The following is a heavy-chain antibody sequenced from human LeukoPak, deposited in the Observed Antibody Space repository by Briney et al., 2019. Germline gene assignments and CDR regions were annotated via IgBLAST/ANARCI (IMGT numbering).Heavy chain of an antibody. D-gene: IGHD3-22*01. CDR3: ARDGYSDSSGYDYPPSV. V-gene: IGHV4-59*01. Sequence: SETLSLTCTVSGGSISTYYWSWIRQPPGKGLEWIGHMSYSGSSSYNPSLRSRVTISVDASKKQFSLKLSSVTAADTAVYYCARDGYSDSSGYDYPPSVWGQGTLVTVSS. CDR2: MSYSGSS. J-gene: IGHJ4*02. CDR1: GGSISTYY.